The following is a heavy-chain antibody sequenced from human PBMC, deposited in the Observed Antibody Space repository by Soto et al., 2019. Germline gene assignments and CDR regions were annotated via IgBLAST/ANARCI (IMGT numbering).Heavy chain of an antibody. CDR1: GISITSSY. Sequence: SETLSLTCTVSGISITSSYWNWFRQSPGKGLEWIGQISDRGDINYNPPLESRVAISTDTSKNQVSLTLTVVNAADTAVYFCARGRHWFGPWGQGTLVTVP. CDR2: ISDRGDI. J-gene: IGHJ5*02. V-gene: IGHV4-59*08. CDR3: ARGRHWFGP.